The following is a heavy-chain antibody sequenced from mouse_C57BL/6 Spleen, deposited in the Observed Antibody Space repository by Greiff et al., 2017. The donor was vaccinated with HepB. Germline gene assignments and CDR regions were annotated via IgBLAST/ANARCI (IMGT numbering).Heavy chain of an antibody. V-gene: IGHV1-59*01. J-gene: IGHJ3*01. CDR3: AREYYGSSYVFAY. CDR1: GYTFTSYW. CDR2: IDPSDSYT. Sequence: QVQLQQPGAELVRPGTSVKLSCKASGYTFTSYWMHWVKQRPGQGLEWIGVIDPSDSYTNYNQKFKGKATLTVDTSSSTAYMQLSSLTSEDSAVYYCAREYYGSSYVFAYWGQGTLVTVSA. D-gene: IGHD1-1*01.